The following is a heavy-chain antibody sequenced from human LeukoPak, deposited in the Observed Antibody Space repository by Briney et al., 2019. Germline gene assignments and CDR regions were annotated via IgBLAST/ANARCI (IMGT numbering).Heavy chain of an antibody. J-gene: IGHJ3*02. D-gene: IGHD6-6*01. CDR2: INHSGST. CDR1: GGSFSGYY. CDR3: ATHSSSLVAFDI. Sequence: SETLSLTCAVSGGSFSGYYWSWIRQLPGKGLEWIGEINHSGSTNYNPSLKSRVTISVDTSKNQFSLKLSSVTAADTAVYYCATHSSSLVAFDIWGQGTMVTVSS. V-gene: IGHV4-34*01.